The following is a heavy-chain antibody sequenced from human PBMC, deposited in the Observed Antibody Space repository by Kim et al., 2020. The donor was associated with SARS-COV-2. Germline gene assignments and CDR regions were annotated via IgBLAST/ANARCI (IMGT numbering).Heavy chain of an antibody. J-gene: IGHJ4*02. Sequence: SVKGRFTISRDNSKNTLYLQMNSLRAEDTAVYYCAKDLSELLWFGELLGYWGQGTLVTVSS. D-gene: IGHD3-10*01. CDR3: AKDLSELLWFGELLGY. V-gene: IGHV3-23*01.